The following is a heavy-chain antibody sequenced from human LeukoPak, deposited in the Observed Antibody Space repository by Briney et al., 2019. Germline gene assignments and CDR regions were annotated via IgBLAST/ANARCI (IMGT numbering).Heavy chain of an antibody. V-gene: IGHV3-7*01. Sequence: PGESLRLSCAASGFTFTTYWMSWVRQAPGKGLEWVANIKQDGTEKYYVDSVKGRFTISRDNAKNSLYLQMNSLRAEDTAVYYCARATSLSFDYWGQGTLVTVSP. CDR1: GFTFTTYW. D-gene: IGHD2-2*01. CDR2: IKQDGTEK. J-gene: IGHJ4*02. CDR3: ARATSLSFDY.